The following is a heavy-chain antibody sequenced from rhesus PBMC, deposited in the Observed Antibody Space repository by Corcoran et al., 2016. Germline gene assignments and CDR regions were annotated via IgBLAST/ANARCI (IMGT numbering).Heavy chain of an antibody. J-gene: IGHJ4*01. CDR3: AGGLSYSPLDY. Sequence: QLQLQESGPGLVKPSETLSVTCAVSGGSISSSYWSWIRQAPGKGLEWIWYIYGRGSSTNYNPSLKSRVTLSVDTSKNQLSLKLVSVTAADTAVYYCAGGLSYSPLDYWGQGFLVTVSS. D-gene: IGHD5-12*01. V-gene: IGHV4-169*02. CDR1: GGSISSSY. CDR2: IYGRGSST.